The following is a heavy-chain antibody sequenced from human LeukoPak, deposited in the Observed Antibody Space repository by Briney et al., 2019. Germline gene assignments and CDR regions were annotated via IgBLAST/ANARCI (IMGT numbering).Heavy chain of an antibody. CDR3: ARDTTNFVWFGELVDI. J-gene: IGHJ3*02. Sequence: GGSLRLSCAASGFTFSDYYMSWIRQAPGMGLEWVSYISGSSSTIYYADSVKGRFTISRDNAKNSLYLQMNSLRAEDTAVYYCARDTTNFVWFGELVDIWGQGTMVTVSS. V-gene: IGHV3-11*04. CDR1: GFTFSDYY. CDR2: ISGSSSTI. D-gene: IGHD3-10*01.